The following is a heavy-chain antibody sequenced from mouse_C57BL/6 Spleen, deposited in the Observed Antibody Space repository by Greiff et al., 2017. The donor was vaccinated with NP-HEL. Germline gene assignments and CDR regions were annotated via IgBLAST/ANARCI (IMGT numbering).Heavy chain of an antibody. D-gene: IGHD2-4*01. CDR3: ARSSYYDYDDFDY. J-gene: IGHJ2*01. CDR2: IYPGDGDT. V-gene: IGHV1-82*01. CDR1: GYAFSSSW. Sequence: QVQLKQSGPELVKPGASVKISCKASGYAFSSSWMNWVKQRPGKGLEWIGRIYPGDGDTNYNGKFKGKATLTADKSSSTAYMQLSSLTSEDSAVYCCARSSYYDYDDFDYWGQGTTLTVSS.